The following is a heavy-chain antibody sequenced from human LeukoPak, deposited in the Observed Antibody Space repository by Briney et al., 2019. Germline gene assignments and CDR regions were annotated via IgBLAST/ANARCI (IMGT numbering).Heavy chain of an antibody. CDR1: GYTFSGSY. CDR3: ARAPGYGDYPLDY. CDR2: IYPNSGGT. J-gene: IGHJ4*02. D-gene: IGHD4-17*01. V-gene: IGHV1-2*02. Sequence: ASVKVSCKASGYTFSGSYMHWVRQAPGQGLEWMGSIYPNSGGTHYAQKFQGRVTMTRATSITTAYMELSRLRYDDTAVYYCARAPGYGDYPLDYWGQGTLVTVAS.